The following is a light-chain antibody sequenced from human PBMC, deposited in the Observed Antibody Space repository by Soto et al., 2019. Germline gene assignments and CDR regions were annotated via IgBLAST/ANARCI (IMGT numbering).Light chain of an antibody. J-gene: IGKJ4*01. V-gene: IGKV1-8*01. CDR3: LHDSHYPLT. CDR2: AAS. Sequence: AIRMTQSPPSFSASTGDRVTITCRASQGISTYLAWYQQKPGKAPKLLVYAASTLQYGVPSRFSGSGSGTDFTLTISCLQSEDFATYHCLHDSHYPLTFGLRTKVNIK. CDR1: QGISTY.